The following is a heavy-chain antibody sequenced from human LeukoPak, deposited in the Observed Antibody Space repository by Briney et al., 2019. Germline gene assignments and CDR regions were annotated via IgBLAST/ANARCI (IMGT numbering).Heavy chain of an antibody. J-gene: IGHJ5*02. V-gene: IGHV4-59*01. CDR3: ARGGYYGSGNDFRFDP. Sequence: PSETLSLTCTVSGGSINSYYWSWIRQPPGKGLECIGYIHYTGSTNYNPSLKSRVTISVDTSKNQFSLKLSSVTAADTAIYYCARGGYYGSGNDFRFDPWGQGTLVTVSS. D-gene: IGHD3-10*01. CDR1: GGSINSYY. CDR2: IHYTGST.